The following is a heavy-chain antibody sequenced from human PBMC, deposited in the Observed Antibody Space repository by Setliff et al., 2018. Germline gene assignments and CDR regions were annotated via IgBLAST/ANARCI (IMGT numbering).Heavy chain of an antibody. CDR2: IDPDGIGK. Sequence: LRLSCTASGLSYTNDWMTWVRQAPGKGLEWVANIDPDGIGKYYIDSVRGRFTVSRDNAKNTLYLQMNSLRAEDTAVYYCARDGHNVYYFDYWGLGTLVTVSS. D-gene: IGHD1-1*01. CDR1: GLSYTNDW. V-gene: IGHV3-7*01. CDR3: ARDGHNVYYFDY. J-gene: IGHJ4*02.